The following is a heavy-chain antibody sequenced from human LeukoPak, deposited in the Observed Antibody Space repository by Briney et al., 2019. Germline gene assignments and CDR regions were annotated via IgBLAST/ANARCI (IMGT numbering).Heavy chain of an antibody. CDR3: ARGLTVAGVYYYYYYYMDV. CDR1: GYTFTSYD. Sequence: ASEKVSCKASGYTFTSYDINWVRQATGQGLEWMGWMNPNSGNTGYAQKFQGRVTMTRNTSISTAYMELSSLRSEDTAVYYCARGLTVAGVYYYYYYYMDVWGKGTTVTVSS. V-gene: IGHV1-8*01. D-gene: IGHD6-19*01. J-gene: IGHJ6*03. CDR2: MNPNSGNT.